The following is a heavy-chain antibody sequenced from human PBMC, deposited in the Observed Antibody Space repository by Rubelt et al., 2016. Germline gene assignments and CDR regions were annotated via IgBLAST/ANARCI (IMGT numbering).Heavy chain of an antibody. CDR3: ARDVDTAMVILRSYYYYGMDV. J-gene: IGHJ6*02. D-gene: IGHD5-18*01. Sequence: YAQKFQGRVTMTRNTSISTAYMELSSLRSEDTAVYYCARDVDTAMVILRSYYYYGMDVWGQGTTVTVSS. V-gene: IGHV1-8*01.